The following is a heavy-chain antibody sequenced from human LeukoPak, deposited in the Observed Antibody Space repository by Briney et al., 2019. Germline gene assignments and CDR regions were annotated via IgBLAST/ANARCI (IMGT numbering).Heavy chain of an antibody. CDR2: TYYRSKWYN. CDR1: GDSVSTNSS. CDR3: ASSRGSTHDHYYYYYYGMDV. Sequence: SQTLSLTCVISGDSVSTNSSWNWIRQSPSRGLEWLGRTYYRSKWYNDYAVSVKSRITINPDTSKNQFSLQLNSVTPEDTAVYYCASSRGSTHDHYYYYYYGMDVWGQGTTVTVSS. D-gene: IGHD3-3*01. V-gene: IGHV6-1*01. J-gene: IGHJ6*02.